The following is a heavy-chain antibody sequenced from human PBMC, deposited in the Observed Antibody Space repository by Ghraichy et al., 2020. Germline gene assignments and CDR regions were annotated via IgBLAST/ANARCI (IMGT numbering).Heavy chain of an antibody. J-gene: IGHJ6*02. CDR1: GASISSGGYS. CDR2: IYHSGSI. Sequence: SETLSLTCAVSGASISSGGYSWSWIRQPPGKGLEWIGYIYHSGSISYNPSLKSRVTISKDRSKNQFSLQLSSLTAADTAVYYCARVLRTTAVPAAINSYYGMDVWGQGTTVTVSS. V-gene: IGHV4-30-2*01. D-gene: IGHD2-2*01. CDR3: ARVLRTTAVPAAINSYYGMDV.